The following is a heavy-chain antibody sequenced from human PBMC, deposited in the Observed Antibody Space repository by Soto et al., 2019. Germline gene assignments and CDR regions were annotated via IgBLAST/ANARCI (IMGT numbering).Heavy chain of an antibody. CDR3: ARGALVAERGRGRHGMDV. J-gene: IGHJ6*02. Sequence: QVQLVQSGAEVKKPGASVKVSCKASGYTFTSYGISWVRQAPGQGLEWMGWISAYNGNTNYAQKLQGRVTMTTDTCTSAAYRERGGLRSDDTAVYYCARGALVAERGRGRHGMDVWGQGTTVTVSS. V-gene: IGHV1-18*01. D-gene: IGHD2-15*01. CDR1: GYTFTSYG. CDR2: ISAYNGNT.